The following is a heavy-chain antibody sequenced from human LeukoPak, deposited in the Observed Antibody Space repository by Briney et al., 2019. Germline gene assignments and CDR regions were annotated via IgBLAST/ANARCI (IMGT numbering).Heavy chain of an antibody. V-gene: IGHV3-7*01. CDR3: TRDTIGSLDY. CDR1: GFTFANSW. D-gene: IGHD1-26*01. Sequence: GGSLRLSRAASGFTFANSWMAWVRQAPGKGLEWVANIKQDGSTKHYADSLKGRFTISRDNHKNSLFLQMNNLRADDTAIYYCTRDTIGSLDYWGQGILVTVAS. CDR2: IKQDGSTK. J-gene: IGHJ4*02.